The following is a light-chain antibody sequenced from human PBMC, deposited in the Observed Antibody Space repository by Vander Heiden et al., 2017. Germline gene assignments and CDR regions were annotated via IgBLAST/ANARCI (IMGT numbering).Light chain of an antibody. Sequence: DIVMTQSPDSLAVSLGERATINCKSSQSVLYTSNNKNYLAWYQQKPGQPPRLLIYWASTRESGVPDRFSGSGSGTDFTLTISSLQVEDVAVYYCQGYASTLQEFGQGTKVEIK. CDR2: WAS. CDR3: QGYASTLQE. J-gene: IGKJ1*01. V-gene: IGKV4-1*01. CDR1: QSVLYTSNNKNY.